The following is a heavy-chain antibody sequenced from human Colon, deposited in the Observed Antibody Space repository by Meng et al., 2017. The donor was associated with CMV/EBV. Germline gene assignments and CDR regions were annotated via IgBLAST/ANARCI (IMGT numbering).Heavy chain of an antibody. CDR2: INGAGGST. CDR3: ARDPNWESGY. Sequence: LSCSASVFPFSSSDMTWFRQAPGKGLEWVSNINGAGGSTYHADSVKGRFTISRDNSNNMLYLQMDSLREEDTAFYYCARDPNWESGYWGQGSLVTVSS. D-gene: IGHD7-27*01. V-gene: IGHV3-23*01. CDR1: VFPFSSSD. J-gene: IGHJ4*02.